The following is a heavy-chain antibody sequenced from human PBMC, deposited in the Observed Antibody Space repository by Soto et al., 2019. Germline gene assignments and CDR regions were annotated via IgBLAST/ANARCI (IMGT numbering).Heavy chain of an antibody. CDR3: ARVVYHSSGWGGLVV. Sequence: QVQLQESGPGLVKPSETLSLTCTVPGVSVSSSNDYWSWIRQPPGKGLEWIGYIYYSGSTNYNPSLKRRVTISVDTSKSQFSLKLSSVTAVDTAVYYCARVVYHSSGWGGLVVWGQGTTVTVSS. D-gene: IGHD3-22*01. CDR2: IYYSGST. V-gene: IGHV4-61*01. J-gene: IGHJ6*02. CDR1: GVSVSSSNDY.